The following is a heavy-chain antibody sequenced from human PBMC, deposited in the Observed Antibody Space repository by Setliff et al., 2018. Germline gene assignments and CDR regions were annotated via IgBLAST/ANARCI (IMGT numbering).Heavy chain of an antibody. CDR3: ARVRSSLTMAGSTDF. V-gene: IGHV1-69*05. Sequence: SVKVSCKASGDSFSNYAISWVRQAPGQGLEWMGGIIPMFGTPAYTQKFQDRVTITTDESTSTAYMELNSLTSEDTALYYCARVRSSLTMAGSTDFWGQGTLVSVSS. CDR2: IIPMFGTP. J-gene: IGHJ4*02. CDR1: GDSFSNYA. D-gene: IGHD6-19*01.